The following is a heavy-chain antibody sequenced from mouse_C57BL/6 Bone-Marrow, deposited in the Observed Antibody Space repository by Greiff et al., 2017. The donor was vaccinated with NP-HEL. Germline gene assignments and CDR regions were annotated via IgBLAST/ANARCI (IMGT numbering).Heavy chain of an antibody. J-gene: IGHJ3*01. V-gene: IGHV5-17*01. D-gene: IGHD2-4*01. Sequence: DVMLVESGGGLVKPGGSLKLSCAASGFTFSDYGMHWVRQAPEKGLEWVAYISSGSSTIYYADTVKGRFTISRDNAKNTLFLQMTSLRSEDTAMYYVERNDYDGRFAYWGQGTLVTVSA. CDR3: ERNDYDGRFAY. CDR2: ISSGSSTI. CDR1: GFTFSDYG.